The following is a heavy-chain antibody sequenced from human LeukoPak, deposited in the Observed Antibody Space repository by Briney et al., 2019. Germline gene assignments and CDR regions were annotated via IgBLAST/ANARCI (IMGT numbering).Heavy chain of an antibody. Sequence: PGGSLRLSCAASGFTFSSYAMSWVRQAPRKGLEWVAAISGSGGSTYYADSVKGRFNISRDNSKNTLYLQMNGLRDEDTAVYYCAKGSCPGYSTGRNYFDYWAQGHLVTVSS. CDR1: GFTFSSYA. D-gene: IGHD3/OR15-3a*01. CDR2: ISGSGGST. J-gene: IGHJ4*02. CDR3: AKGSCPGYSTGRNYFDY. V-gene: IGHV3-23*01.